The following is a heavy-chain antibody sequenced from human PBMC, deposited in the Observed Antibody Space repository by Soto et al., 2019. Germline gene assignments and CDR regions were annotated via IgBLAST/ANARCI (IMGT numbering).Heavy chain of an antibody. V-gene: IGHV3-23*01. CDR2: ISGSGGST. CDR3: AKAYYGDYSFYYYAIDV. J-gene: IGHJ6*02. Sequence: VQLLESGGGFVQPGGSLRLSCAASGFTFSSYGMSWVRQAPGKGLEWVSGISGSGGSTYYADSVKGRFTISRDSSKNTLYLQMNSLRAEDTAVYYCAKAYYGDYSFYYYAIDVWGQGTTVTVSS. D-gene: IGHD4-17*01. CDR1: GFTFSSYG.